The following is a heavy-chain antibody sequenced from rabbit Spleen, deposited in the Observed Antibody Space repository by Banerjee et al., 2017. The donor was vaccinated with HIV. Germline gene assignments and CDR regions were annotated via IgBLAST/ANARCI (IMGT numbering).Heavy chain of an antibody. J-gene: IGHJ4*01. CDR1: GFSFSSSDY. D-gene: IGHD4-2*01. CDR2: IAGSTSGFT. Sequence: QSLEESGGDLVKPGASLTLTCTASGFSFSSSDYMCWVRRAPGKGLEWISCIAGSTSGFTYSATWAKGRFTCSKTSSTTVTLQMTSLTVADTATYFCARSDAGFATTAWARFYFNLWGQGTLVTVS. CDR3: ARSDAGFATTAWARFYFNL. V-gene: IGHV1S40*01.